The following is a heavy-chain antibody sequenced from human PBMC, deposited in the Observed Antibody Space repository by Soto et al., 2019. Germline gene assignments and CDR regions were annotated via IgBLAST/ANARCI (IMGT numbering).Heavy chain of an antibody. CDR2: IKQDGNEK. CDR3: ARVVGAPNWFDP. D-gene: IGHD1-26*01. Sequence: EVKLVESGGGLVQPGGSLRLSCAASGLTFSSNWMSWVRQAPGRGLECVANIKQDGNEKYYVDSVKGRFTISRDNAKNSLYLQMNSLRAEDTAVYYCARVVGAPNWFDPWGQGTLVTVSS. J-gene: IGHJ5*02. CDR1: GLTFSSNW. V-gene: IGHV3-7*04.